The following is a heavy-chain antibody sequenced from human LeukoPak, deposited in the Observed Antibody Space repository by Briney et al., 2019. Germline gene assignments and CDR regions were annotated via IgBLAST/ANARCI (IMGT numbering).Heavy chain of an antibody. CDR1: GYTFTGYY. CDR2: INPNSGGT. Sequence: ASVKVSRKASGYTFTGYYMHWVRQAPGQGLEWMGWINPNSGGTNYAQKFQGRVTMTRDTSISTAYMELSSLRSEDTAVYYCATAILAIPGYSSGWYWDYWGQGTLVTVSS. CDR3: ATAILAIPGYSSGWYWDY. V-gene: IGHV1-2*02. J-gene: IGHJ4*02. D-gene: IGHD6-19*01.